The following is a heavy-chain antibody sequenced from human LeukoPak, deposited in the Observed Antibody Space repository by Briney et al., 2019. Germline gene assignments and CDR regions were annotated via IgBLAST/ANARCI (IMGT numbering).Heavy chain of an antibody. CDR3: AKSRVVVVAPDAFDI. CDR1: GGSISSATDY. CDR2: ISHSGST. Sequence: SETLSLTCLVSGGSISSATDYWSWIRQPPGGALEWIGYISHSGSTSYNPSLNSRVVMSVDRSKNQFSLKLTSVTAADTAVYFCAKSRVVVVAPDAFDIWGQGTMVTVSS. V-gene: IGHV4-30-2*01. D-gene: IGHD2-15*01. J-gene: IGHJ3*02.